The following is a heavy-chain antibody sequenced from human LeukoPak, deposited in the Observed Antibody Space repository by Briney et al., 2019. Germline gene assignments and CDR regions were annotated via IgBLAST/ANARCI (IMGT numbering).Heavy chain of an antibody. V-gene: IGHV4-59*11. CDR1: GASISFHY. CDR3: ALDSSGWSDDSFDI. D-gene: IGHD6-13*01. CDR2: IYYSGST. J-gene: IGHJ3*02. Sequence: SETLSLTCTVSGASISFHYWSWIRQPPGKGLEWIGYIYYSGSTNYNPSLKSRVTMSIDTSKNQFSLNLNSVTAADTAVYYCALDSSGWSDDSFDIWGHGTMVTVSS.